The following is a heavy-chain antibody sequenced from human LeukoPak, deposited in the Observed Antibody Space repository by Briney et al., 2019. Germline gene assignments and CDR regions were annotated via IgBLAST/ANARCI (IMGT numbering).Heavy chain of an antibody. CDR2: ISGDGGAT. Sequence: GGSLRLSCAASGFTFSSYAMSWVRQSPGKGLEWVSSISGDGGATYYPNSVKGRFTISRDNSRNTLYLQMNSLRAEDTAVYYCAKDRPNYYGSNGHYYRRDGDYWGQGTLVTVSS. J-gene: IGHJ4*02. CDR1: GFTFSSYA. CDR3: AKDRPNYYGSNGHYYRRDGDY. V-gene: IGHV3-23*01. D-gene: IGHD3-22*01.